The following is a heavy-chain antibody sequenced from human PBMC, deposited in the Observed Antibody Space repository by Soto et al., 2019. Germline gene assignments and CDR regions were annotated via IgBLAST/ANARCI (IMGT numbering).Heavy chain of an antibody. CDR3: ARLEYSSSPGAFDI. V-gene: IGHV6-1*01. J-gene: IGHJ3*02. CDR1: GDSVSSNSAA. Sequence: SQTLSLTCAISGDSVSSNSAAWNWIRQSPSRGLEWLGRTYYRSKWYNDYTESVKSRITINPDTSKNQFSLQLNSVTPEDTAVYYCARLEYSSSPGAFDIWGQGTMVTVSS. CDR2: TYYRSKWYN. D-gene: IGHD6-6*01.